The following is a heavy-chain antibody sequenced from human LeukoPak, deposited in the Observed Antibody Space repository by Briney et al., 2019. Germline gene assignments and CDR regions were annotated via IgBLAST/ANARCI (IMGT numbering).Heavy chain of an antibody. D-gene: IGHD4/OR15-4a*01. CDR2: IYYSGST. J-gene: IGHJ6*03. CDR3: ARTMATYYYMDV. V-gene: IGHV4-39*07. CDR1: GGSISSSSYY. Sequence: PSETLSLTCTVSGGSISSSSYYWGWIRQPPGKGLEWIGSIYYSGSTYYNPSLKSRVTISVDTSKNQFSLKLSSVTAADTAVYYCARTMATYYYMDVWGKGTTVTVSS.